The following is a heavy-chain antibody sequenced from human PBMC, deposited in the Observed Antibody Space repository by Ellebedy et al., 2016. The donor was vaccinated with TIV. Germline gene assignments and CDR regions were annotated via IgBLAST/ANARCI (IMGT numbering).Heavy chain of an antibody. CDR3: ARDGTWAYCGGDCYSFNYFDP. Sequence: AASVKVSCKASGYTLTTYGITWVRQAPGQGLAWLGWNNPDKGNTKYAQKFQGRVTLTTDTSTNTAYLELRGLTSDDTAVYYCARDGTWAYCGGDCYSFNYFDPWGQGTLVTVSS. V-gene: IGHV1-18*01. J-gene: IGHJ5*02. CDR1: GYTLTTYG. D-gene: IGHD2-21*02. CDR2: NNPDKGNT.